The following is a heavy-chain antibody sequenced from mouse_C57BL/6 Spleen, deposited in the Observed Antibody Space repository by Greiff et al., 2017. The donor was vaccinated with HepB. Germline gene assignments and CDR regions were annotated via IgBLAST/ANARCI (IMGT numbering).Heavy chain of an antibody. CDR3: ARGEVVADY. J-gene: IGHJ2*01. D-gene: IGHD1-1*01. Sequence: ESGPGLVKPSQSLSLTCSVTGYSITSGYYWNWIRQFPGNKLEWMGYISYDGINNYNPSLKNRISITRDTSKNQFFLKLNSVTTEDTATYYCARGEVVADYWGQGTTLTVSS. V-gene: IGHV3-6*01. CDR2: ISYDGIN. CDR1: GYSITSGYY.